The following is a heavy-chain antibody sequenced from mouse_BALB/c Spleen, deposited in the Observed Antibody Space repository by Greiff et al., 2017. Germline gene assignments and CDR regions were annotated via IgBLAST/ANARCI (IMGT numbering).Heavy chain of an antibody. CDR1: GFTFSDYG. CDR3: ARSMISYAMDY. CDR2: TSNLAYSI. Sequence: DVMLVESGGGLVQPGGSRKLSCAASGFTFSDYGMAWVRQAPGKGPEWVAFTSNLAYSIYYEDTVTGRFTISRENAKNTLYLEMSSLRSEDTAMYYCARSMISYAMDYWGQGTSVTVSS. J-gene: IGHJ4*01. V-gene: IGHV5-15*02. D-gene: IGHD2-3*01.